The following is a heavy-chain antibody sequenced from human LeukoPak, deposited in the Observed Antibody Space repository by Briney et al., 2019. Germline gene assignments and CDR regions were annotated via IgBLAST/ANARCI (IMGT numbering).Heavy chain of an antibody. Sequence: SVKVSCKASGCTFSSYAISCVRQAPGQGLEWMGGIIPIFGTANYAQKVQGRVTITADESTSTAYMELSSLRSEDTAVYYCARDQRSGSFHDAFDIWGQGTMVTVSS. D-gene: IGHD1-26*01. J-gene: IGHJ3*02. CDR3: ARDQRSGSFHDAFDI. CDR2: IIPIFGTA. V-gene: IGHV1-69*13. CDR1: GCTFSSYA.